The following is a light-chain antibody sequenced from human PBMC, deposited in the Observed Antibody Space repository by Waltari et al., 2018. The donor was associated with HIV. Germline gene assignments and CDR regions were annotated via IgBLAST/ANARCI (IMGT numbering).Light chain of an antibody. Sequence: SDVLTQAPAVSVAPGETATISCAGHNIGDKSVHWYQQKPGQAPILVIPFFSERPSGIRERVSGSGYGNTATLTISRVEAGDEADYHCQMWNGDSFHPGVFGGGTRLTVL. CDR2: FFS. CDR1: NIGDKS. CDR3: QMWNGDSFHPGV. J-gene: IGLJ3*02. V-gene: IGLV3-21*04.